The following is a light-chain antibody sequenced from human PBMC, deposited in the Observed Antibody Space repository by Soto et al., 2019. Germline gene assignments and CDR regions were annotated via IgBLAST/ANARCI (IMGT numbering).Light chain of an antibody. J-gene: IGLJ2*01. CDR2: DVS. Sequence: QSALTQPASVSGSPGQSITISCTGTGSDVGGYNYVSWYQQHPGKAPKVMIYDVSKRPSGISNRFSGSKSGNTASLTISGLQIVDEADYYCSSYTSGSTRVVFGGGTKLTVL. CDR3: SSYTSGSTRVV. CDR1: GSDVGGYNY. V-gene: IGLV2-14*03.